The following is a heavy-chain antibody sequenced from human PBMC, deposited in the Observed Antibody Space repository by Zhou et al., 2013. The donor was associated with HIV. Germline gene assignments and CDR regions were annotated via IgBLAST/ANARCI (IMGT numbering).Heavy chain of an antibody. CDR2: IIPIFGTR. CDR3: ARDMALRYSDYYYGMDV. V-gene: IGHV1-69*05. CDR1: GDTFSNFG. D-gene: IGHD3-9*01. J-gene: IGHJ6*02. Sequence: QVQLVQSGAEVKKPGSSVKVSCTASGDTFSNFGISWVRQAPGQGLEWMGGIIPIFGTRNYAQKFQGRITVSTDEFTTTAYMELSSLTSEDTAIYYCARDMALRYSDYYYGMDVWGQGTTVTVS.